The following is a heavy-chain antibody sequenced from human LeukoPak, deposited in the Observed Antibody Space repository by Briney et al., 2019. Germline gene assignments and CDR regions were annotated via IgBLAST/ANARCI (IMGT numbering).Heavy chain of an antibody. V-gene: IGHV4-39*01. CDR2: VYSYSGST. J-gene: IGHJ4*02. Sequence: SETLSLTCTVSGGSISSISYYWGWIRQPPGMGLEWIGTVYSYSGSTYYNPSLKSRVTVSVDTSKNQFSLKVTSVTAADTAIYYCAASGMTTVTFFDNWGQGTLVTVSS. CDR3: AASGMTTVTFFDN. D-gene: IGHD4-17*01. CDR1: GGSISSISYY.